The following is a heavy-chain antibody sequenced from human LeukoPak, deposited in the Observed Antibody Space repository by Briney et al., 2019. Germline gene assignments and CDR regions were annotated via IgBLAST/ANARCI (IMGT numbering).Heavy chain of an antibody. D-gene: IGHD4-17*01. CDR2: ISSSSSTI. J-gene: IGHJ6*03. CDR1: GFTFSSYS. V-gene: IGHV3-48*01. Sequence: PGGSLRLSCAASGFTFSSYSMNWVRQAPGKGLEWVSYISSSSSTIYYADSVKGRFTISRDNAKNSLYLQMSSLRAEDTAVYYCARGRTDYGANYYYYYMDVWGKGTTVTVSS. CDR3: ARGRTDYGANYYYYYMDV.